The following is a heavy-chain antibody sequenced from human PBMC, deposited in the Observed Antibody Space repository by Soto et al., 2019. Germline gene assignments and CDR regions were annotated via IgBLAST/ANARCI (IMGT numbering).Heavy chain of an antibody. D-gene: IGHD6-19*01. CDR1: GGSFSGYY. Sequence: SETLSLTCAVYGGSFSGYYWSWIRQPPGKGLEWIGEINHSGSTNYNPSLKSRVTISVDTSKNQFSLKLSSVTAADTAVYYCASRTNRAGYSSGWYQHNWFDPWGQGTLVTVSS. CDR3: ASRTNRAGYSSGWYQHNWFDP. V-gene: IGHV4-34*01. CDR2: INHSGST. J-gene: IGHJ5*02.